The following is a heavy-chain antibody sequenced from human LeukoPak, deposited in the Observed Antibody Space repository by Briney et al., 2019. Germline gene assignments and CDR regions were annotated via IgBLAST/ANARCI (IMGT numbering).Heavy chain of an antibody. CDR3: ARAGTVTNPYYFDY. V-gene: IGHV4-59*12. CDR2: IYHSGST. D-gene: IGHD4-17*01. Sequence: SETLSLTCTVSGGSISTYYWTWIRQPPGKGLEWIGYIYHSGSTYYNPSLKSRVTISVDRSKNQFSLKLSSVTAADTAVYYCARAGTVTNPYYFDYWGQGTLVTVSS. J-gene: IGHJ4*02. CDR1: GGSISTYY.